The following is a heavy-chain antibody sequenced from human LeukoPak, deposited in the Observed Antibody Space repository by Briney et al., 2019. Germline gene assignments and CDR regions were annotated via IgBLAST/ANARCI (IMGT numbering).Heavy chain of an antibody. D-gene: IGHD3-3*01. V-gene: IGHV4-34*01. CDR1: GGSVSDYY. CDR3: ARTPPPGATAFGVVDY. CDR2: INHSGTT. Sequence: SETLSLTCAVYGGSVSDYYWNWIRQPPGKGLEWIGEINHSGTTNYNPSLKSRVRISVDTSKNQFSLKLNSVTAADTAVYFCARTPPPGATAFGVVDYWSRGTLVTVSS. J-gene: IGHJ4*02.